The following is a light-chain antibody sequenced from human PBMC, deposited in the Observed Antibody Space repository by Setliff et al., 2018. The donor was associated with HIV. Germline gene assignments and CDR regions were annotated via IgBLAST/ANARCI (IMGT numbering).Light chain of an antibody. CDR3: AAWDDSLNAYV. CDR1: SSNIGSNI. Sequence: SASGTPGQRVTISCSGSSSNIGSNIVNWYQQFPGTAPKLLIYSDHQRPSGVPDRFSGSKSGTSASLAISGLQSEDEADYYCAAWDDSLNAYVFGTGTKVTVL. V-gene: IGLV1-44*01. J-gene: IGLJ1*01. CDR2: SDH.